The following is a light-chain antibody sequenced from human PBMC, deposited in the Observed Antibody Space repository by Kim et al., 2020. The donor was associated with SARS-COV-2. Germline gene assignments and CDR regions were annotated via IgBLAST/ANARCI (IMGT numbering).Light chain of an antibody. Sequence: SASVGDRVTITCRASQSISSWLAWYQQKPGKAPKLLIYDASSLKSGVPSRFSGSGSGTEFTLTISTLQPDDFATYYCQQYNNYSWTFGQGTKVEIK. V-gene: IGKV1-5*01. CDR2: DAS. CDR3: QQYNNYSWT. CDR1: QSISSW. J-gene: IGKJ1*01.